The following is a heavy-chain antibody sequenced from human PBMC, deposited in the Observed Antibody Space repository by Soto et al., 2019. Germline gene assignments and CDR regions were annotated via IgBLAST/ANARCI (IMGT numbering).Heavy chain of an antibody. D-gene: IGHD3-9*01. V-gene: IGHV4-4*02. J-gene: IGHJ4*01. CDR2: IYHGGST. CDR3: ARSITFDWLFFDN. CDR1: GGSISRSNW. Sequence: SETLSLTCAVSGGSISRSNWWSWVRQSPGKGLEWIGEIYHGGSTNYNPSLKSRVTISVDKSKNQFSLKLSSLTAADTAVYYCARSITFDWLFFDNWGHGTLVTVSS.